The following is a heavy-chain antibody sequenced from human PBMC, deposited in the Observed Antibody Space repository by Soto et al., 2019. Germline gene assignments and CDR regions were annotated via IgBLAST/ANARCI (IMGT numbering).Heavy chain of an antibody. J-gene: IGHJ4*02. D-gene: IGHD2-21*01. CDR2: INHSGST. V-gene: IGHV4-34*01. Sequence: QVQLQQWGAGLLKPSETLSLTCAVYGGSFSGYYWTWIRQPPGTGLEWIGEINHSGSTNYNPSLKSRVTISVDTSKTQSSPKLTSVPAAATAVYYCARDKIAGLFDYWGQGTLVTVSS. CDR3: ARDKIAGLFDY. CDR1: GGSFSGYY.